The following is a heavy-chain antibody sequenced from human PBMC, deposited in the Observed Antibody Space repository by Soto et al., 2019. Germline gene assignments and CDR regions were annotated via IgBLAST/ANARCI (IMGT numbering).Heavy chain of an antibody. CDR3: AGRRDGSGSLDY. D-gene: IGHD3-10*01. CDR1: GFTFSSYA. Sequence: QVQLVESGGGVVQPGRSLRLSCAASGFTFSSYAMHWVRQAPGKGLEWVAVISYDGSNKYYADSVKGRFTISRDNSKNTLYLQMNSLRAEDTAVYYCAGRRDGSGSLDYWGQGTLLTVSS. J-gene: IGHJ4*02. V-gene: IGHV3-30-3*01. CDR2: ISYDGSNK.